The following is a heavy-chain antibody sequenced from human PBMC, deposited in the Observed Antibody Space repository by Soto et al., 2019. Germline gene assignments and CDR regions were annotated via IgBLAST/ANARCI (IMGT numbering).Heavy chain of an antibody. CDR3: AREGRYSSGWRNYYYYGMDV. V-gene: IGHV3-7*01. J-gene: IGHJ6*02. CDR2: IKQDGSEK. D-gene: IGHD6-19*01. CDR1: GFTFSSYW. Sequence: EVQLVESGGGLVQPGGSLRLSCAASGFTFSSYWMSWVRQAPGKGLEWVANIKQDGSEKYYVDSVKGRFTISRDNAKNSLYLQMNSLRAEDTAVYYCAREGRYSSGWRNYYYYGMDVWGQGTTVTVSS.